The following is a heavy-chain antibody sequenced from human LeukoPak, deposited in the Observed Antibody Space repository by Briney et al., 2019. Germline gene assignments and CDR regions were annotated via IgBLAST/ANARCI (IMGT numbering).Heavy chain of an antibody. CDR3: ALYHGYHDY. J-gene: IGHJ4*02. CDR1: GFTFSSHS. V-gene: IGHV3-48*04. D-gene: IGHD3-22*01. Sequence: GGSLRLSCAASGFTFSSHSMNWVRQAPGKGLEWVSYISSSSSTIYYADSVKGRFTISRDNAKNSLYLQMNSLRAEDTAIYYCALYHGYHDYWGQGTLVTVSS. CDR2: ISSSSSTI.